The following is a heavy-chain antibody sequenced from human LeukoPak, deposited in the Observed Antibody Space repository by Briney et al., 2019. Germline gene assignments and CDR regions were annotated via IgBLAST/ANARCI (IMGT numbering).Heavy chain of an antibody. CDR1: GFTFSSYA. Sequence: PGGSLRLSCAASGFTFSSYAMHWVRQAPGKGLEWVAVISYDGSNKYYADSVKGRFTISRDNSKNTLYLQMNSLRAEDTAVYYCAREDRGYSYGSFGYWGQGTLGTVSS. D-gene: IGHD5-18*01. CDR3: AREDRGYSYGSFGY. V-gene: IGHV3-30-3*01. CDR2: ISYDGSNK. J-gene: IGHJ4*02.